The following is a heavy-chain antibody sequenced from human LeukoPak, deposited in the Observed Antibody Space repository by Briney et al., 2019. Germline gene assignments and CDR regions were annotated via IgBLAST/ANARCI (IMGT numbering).Heavy chain of an antibody. D-gene: IGHD1-1*01. J-gene: IGHJ4*02. CDR2: ISYDGSNK. V-gene: IGHV3-30*18. CDR1: GFTFSSYG. CDR3: AKETSKNWILARALDY. Sequence: PGGSLRLSCAASGFTFSSYGMHWVRQAPGKGLEWVSVISYDGSNKYYADSVKGRFTISRDNSKNTLYLQMNSLRAEDTAVYYCAKETSKNWILARALDYWGQGTLVTVSS.